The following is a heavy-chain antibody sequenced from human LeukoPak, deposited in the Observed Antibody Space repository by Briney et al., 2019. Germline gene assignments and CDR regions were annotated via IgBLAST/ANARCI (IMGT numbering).Heavy chain of an antibody. CDR3: AKVTPEALAMADPSYYYYMDV. CDR2: IYSGGST. Sequence: PGGSLRLSCAASGFTVSSNYMSWVRQAPGKGLEWVSVIYSGGSTYYADSVKGRFTISRDNSKNTLYLQMNSLRAEDTAVYYCAKVTPEALAMADPSYYYYMDVWGKGTTVTISS. D-gene: IGHD5-18*01. V-gene: IGHV3-53*05. CDR1: GFTVSSNY. J-gene: IGHJ6*03.